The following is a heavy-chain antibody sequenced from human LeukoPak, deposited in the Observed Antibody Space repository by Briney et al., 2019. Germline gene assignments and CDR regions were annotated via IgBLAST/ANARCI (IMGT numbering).Heavy chain of an antibody. Sequence: GGSLRLSCAASGFTFSNVWLSWVRQAPGKGLEWVGRVKSKVDGGTTDYAAPVKGRFTISRDNAKNSLYLQMNSLRAEDTALYYCARALNDYGDYVFDSWGQGTLVTVSS. CDR2: VKSKVDGGTT. J-gene: IGHJ4*02. CDR1: GFTFSNVW. CDR3: ARALNDYGDYVFDS. V-gene: IGHV3-15*01. D-gene: IGHD4-17*01.